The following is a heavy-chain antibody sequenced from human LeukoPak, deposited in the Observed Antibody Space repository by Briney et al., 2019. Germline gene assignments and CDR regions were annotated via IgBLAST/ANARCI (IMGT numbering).Heavy chain of an antibody. CDR1: GGSISSSY. D-gene: IGHD6-13*01. CDR2: IYYSGNT. Sequence: PSETLSLTCTVSGGSISSSYWSWIRQPPGKGLEWIGYIYYSGNTNYNPSLKSRVTISVDTSKNQFSLELNSVTAADTAVYYCARVGIAAAGHAFDIWGQGTMVTVSS. V-gene: IGHV4-59*01. J-gene: IGHJ3*02. CDR3: ARVGIAAAGHAFDI.